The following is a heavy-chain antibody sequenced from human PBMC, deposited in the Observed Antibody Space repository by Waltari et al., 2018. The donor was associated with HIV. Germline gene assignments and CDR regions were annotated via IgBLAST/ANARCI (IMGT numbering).Heavy chain of an antibody. Sequence: QVQLVESGGGVVQPGRSLRLSCAASGFTCRSFTMHWVRQAPGKGLEWVALISYDGSNKYYADSVKGRFTISRDDSKNTLYLQMNSLRAEDTAVYYCARGAYSSGWTFDYWGQGTLVTVSS. CDR3: ARGAYSSGWTFDY. CDR1: GFTCRSFT. D-gene: IGHD6-19*01. J-gene: IGHJ4*02. CDR2: ISYDGSNK. V-gene: IGHV3-30*04.